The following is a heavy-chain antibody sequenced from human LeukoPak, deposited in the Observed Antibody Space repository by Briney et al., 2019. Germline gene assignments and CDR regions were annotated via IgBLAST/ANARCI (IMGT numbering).Heavy chain of an antibody. CDR3: ASLAAAGYYYYGMDV. Sequence: SETLSLTCTVSGGSISSYYWSWIRQPPGKGLEWIGEINHSGSTNYNPSLKSRVTISVDTSKNQFSLKLSSVTAADTAVYYCASLAAAGYYYYGMDVWGRGTTVTVSS. CDR2: INHSGST. J-gene: IGHJ6*02. V-gene: IGHV4-34*01. CDR1: GGSISSYY. D-gene: IGHD6-13*01.